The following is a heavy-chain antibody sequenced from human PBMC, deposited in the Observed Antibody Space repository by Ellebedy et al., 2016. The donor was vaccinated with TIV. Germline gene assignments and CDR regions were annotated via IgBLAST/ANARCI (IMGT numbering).Heavy chain of an antibody. CDR2: IIPIFGTA. V-gene: IGHV1-69*05. Sequence: SVKVSXXASGGTFSSYAISWVRQAPGQGLEWMGGIIPIFGTANYAQKFQGRVTMTRNTSISTAYMELSSLRSEDTAVYYCARETGAWGQGTLVTVSS. CDR3: ARETGA. CDR1: GGTFSSYA. D-gene: IGHD7-27*01. J-gene: IGHJ5*02.